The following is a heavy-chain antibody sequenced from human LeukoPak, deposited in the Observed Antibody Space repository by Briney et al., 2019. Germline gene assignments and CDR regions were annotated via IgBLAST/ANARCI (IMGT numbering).Heavy chain of an antibody. V-gene: IGHV3-21*01. CDR3: ARSNYDSSGYHHWFDP. J-gene: IGHJ5*02. CDR2: ISDNSHYI. D-gene: IGHD3-22*01. Sequence: GGSLRLSCAASGFTFSSYSMNWVRQAPGKGLEWVSCISDNSHYIYYADSVKGRFTISRDNAKKSLYLQMNSLAPEDTAVYYCARSNYDSSGYHHWFDPWGQGTLVTVSS. CDR1: GFTFSSYS.